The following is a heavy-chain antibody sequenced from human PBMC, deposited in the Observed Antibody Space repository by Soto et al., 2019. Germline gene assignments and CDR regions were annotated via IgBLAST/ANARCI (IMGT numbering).Heavy chain of an antibody. J-gene: IGHJ5*02. D-gene: IGHD2-2*02. V-gene: IGHV3-21*01. CDR2: ISSSSSYI. CDR1: GFTFSSYS. Sequence: GGSLRLSCAASGFTFSSYSMNWVRQAPGKGLEWVSSISSSSSYIYYADSVKGRFTISRDNAKNSLYLQMNSLRAEDTAVYYCARGIDFVVVPAAIFSWFDPWDQGTLVTVSS. CDR3: ARGIDFVVVPAAIFSWFDP.